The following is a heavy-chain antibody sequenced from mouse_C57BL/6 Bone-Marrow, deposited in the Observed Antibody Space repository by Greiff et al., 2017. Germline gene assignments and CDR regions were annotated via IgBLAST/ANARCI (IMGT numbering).Heavy chain of an antibody. D-gene: IGHD1-1*01. J-gene: IGHJ1*03. Sequence: EVQLQQSGAELVRPGASVKLSCTASGFNIKDDYMHWVKQRPEQGLEWIGWIDPENGDTEYASKFQGKATITADTSSNTAYLQLSSLTSEDTAVYYCTGTLVAHGYFDVWGTGTTVTVSS. V-gene: IGHV14-4*01. CDR1: GFNIKDDY. CDR3: TGTLVAHGYFDV. CDR2: IDPENGDT.